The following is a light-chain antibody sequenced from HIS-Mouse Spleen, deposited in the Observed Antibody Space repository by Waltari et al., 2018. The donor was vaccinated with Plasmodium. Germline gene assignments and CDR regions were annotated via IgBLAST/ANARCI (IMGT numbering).Light chain of an antibody. Sequence: EIVLTQSPATLSLSPGERAPLPCRASQSVSSYLAWYQQKPGQAPRLLIYDASNRATGIPARFSGSGSGTDFTLTISRLEPEDFAVYYCQQYGSSPPWTFGQGTKVEIK. J-gene: IGKJ1*01. CDR3: QQYGSSPPWT. CDR2: DAS. V-gene: IGKV3-20*01. CDR1: QSVSSY.